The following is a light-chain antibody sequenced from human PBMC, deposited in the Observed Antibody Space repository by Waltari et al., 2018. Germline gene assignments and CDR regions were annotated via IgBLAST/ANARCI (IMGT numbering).Light chain of an antibody. CDR3: LQDYNYPYT. CDR1: QDIRND. J-gene: IGKJ2*01. V-gene: IGKV1-6*01. Sequence: AIQMTQSPSSLSASVGDRVTITCRADQDIRNDLDWFQQKPGKAPKLLICRASSLQSGVPSRFSGSGSGTDFTLSISSLQPDDFATYHCLQDYNYPYTFGQGTKLEIK. CDR2: RAS.